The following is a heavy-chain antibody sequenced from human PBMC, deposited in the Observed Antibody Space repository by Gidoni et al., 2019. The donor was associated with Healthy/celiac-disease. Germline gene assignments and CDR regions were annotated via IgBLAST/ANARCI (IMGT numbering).Heavy chain of an antibody. CDR2: IYYSGST. D-gene: IGHD3-10*01. V-gene: IGHV4-31*03. CDR1: GGSISRGGYY. J-gene: IGHJ5*02. Sequence: QVQLQESGPGLVKPSQTLSLTCTVSGGSISRGGYYWSWIRQHPGKGLEWIGYIYYSGSTYYNPSLKSRVTISVDTSKNQFSLKLSSVTAADTAVYYCARDSGCYYGSGSYVSWFDPWGQGTLVTVSS. CDR3: ARDSGCYYGSGSYVSWFDP.